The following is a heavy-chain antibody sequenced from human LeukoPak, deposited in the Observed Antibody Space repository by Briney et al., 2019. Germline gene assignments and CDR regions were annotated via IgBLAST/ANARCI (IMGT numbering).Heavy chain of an antibody. J-gene: IGHJ4*02. CDR1: GYTFTSYY. CDR3: ARAHIVATTRLGL. CDR2: INPSGGST. V-gene: IGHV1-46*01. D-gene: IGHD5-12*01. Sequence: ASVKVSCKASGYTFTSYYMHWVRQAPGQGLEWIGIINPSGGSTSYAQKFQGRVTMTRDMSTSTVYMELSSLRSEDTAVYYCARAHIVATTRLGLWGQGTLVTVSS.